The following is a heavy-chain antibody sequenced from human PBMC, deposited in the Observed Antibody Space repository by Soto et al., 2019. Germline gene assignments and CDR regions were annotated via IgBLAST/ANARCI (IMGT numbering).Heavy chain of an antibody. CDR1: GGTFRNYP. Sequence: QVQLVQSGTEVKKPGSSVKVSCKASGGTFRNYPINWVRQAPGQGLEWMGSIFPLTDIPDYAQNFQARLMISADKSTSTAYMELSSLTSDDTAMYFCARGPLVVLNYFESRGQGTLVTVSS. CDR3: ARGPLVVLNYFES. V-gene: IGHV1-69*02. J-gene: IGHJ4*02. CDR2: IFPLTDIP.